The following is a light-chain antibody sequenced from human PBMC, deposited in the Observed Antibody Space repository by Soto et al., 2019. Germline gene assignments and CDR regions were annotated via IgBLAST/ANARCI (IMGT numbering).Light chain of an antibody. V-gene: IGKV1-5*03. J-gene: IGKJ4*01. CDR3: QQYNSSPLT. Sequence: DIQMTQSPSTLSASVGDRVTITCRASQSISTWLAWYQQKPGKAPKLLIYKASSWESGVPSRFSGSGSGTEFTLTISSLQPDDFATYYCQQYNSSPLTFGGGTKVEIK. CDR2: KAS. CDR1: QSISTW.